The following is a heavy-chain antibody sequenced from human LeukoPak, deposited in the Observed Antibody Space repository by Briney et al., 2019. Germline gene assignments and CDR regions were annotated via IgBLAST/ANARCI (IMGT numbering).Heavy chain of an antibody. CDR2: ISYDGSNK. J-gene: IGHJ4*02. Sequence: PGGSLRLSCAASGFTFSAYGMHWVRQAPGKGLEWVALISYDGSNKYYADSVKGRFTISRDNSKNTLYLQMNSLRAEDTAVYYCARDLSSCFYYWGQATLVTVSS. D-gene: IGHD6-13*01. CDR3: ARDLSSCFYY. CDR1: GFTFSAYG. V-gene: IGHV3-33*05.